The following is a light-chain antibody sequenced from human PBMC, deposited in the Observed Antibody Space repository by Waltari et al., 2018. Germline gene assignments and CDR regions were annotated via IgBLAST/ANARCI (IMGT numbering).Light chain of an antibody. V-gene: IGLV2-14*01. CDR2: EVN. Sequence: QSALTQPASVSGSPGQSITISCTGTSSDVGGYIFASWYQVHPGKVPKLIIYEVNRRPSGVSNRFAGSKSGNTASLTISGLQAEDEADFDCSSYASSGTLVFGSGTKVTVL. CDR3: SSYASSGTLV. J-gene: IGLJ1*01. CDR1: SSDVGGYIF.